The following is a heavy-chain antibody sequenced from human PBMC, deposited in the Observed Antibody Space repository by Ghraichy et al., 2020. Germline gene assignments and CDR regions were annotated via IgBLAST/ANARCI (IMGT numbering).Heavy chain of an antibody. CDR2: IYYSGST. J-gene: IGHJ6*03. Sequence: SETLSLTCTVSGGSISSSSYYWGWIRQPPGKGLEWIGSIYYSGSTYYNPSLKSRVTISVDTSKNQFSLKLSSVTAADTAVYYCARSGDVVVAATRVDYYYYMDVWGKGTTVTVSS. V-gene: IGHV4-39*01. D-gene: IGHD2-15*01. CDR3: ARSGDVVVAATRVDYYYYMDV. CDR1: GGSISSSSYY.